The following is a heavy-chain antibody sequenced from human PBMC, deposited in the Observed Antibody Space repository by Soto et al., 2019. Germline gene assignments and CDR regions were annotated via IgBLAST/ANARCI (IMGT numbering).Heavy chain of an antibody. Sequence: SETLSLTCTVCGGSISSYYWSWTRQPPGKGLEWIGYIYYSGSTNYNPSLKSRVTISVDTSKNQFSLKLSSVTAADTAVYYCARGITIIVGATPRYFDYWGQGTLVTVSS. CDR2: IYYSGST. V-gene: IGHV4-59*01. CDR3: ARGITIIVGATPRYFDY. D-gene: IGHD1-26*01. J-gene: IGHJ4*02. CDR1: GGSISSYY.